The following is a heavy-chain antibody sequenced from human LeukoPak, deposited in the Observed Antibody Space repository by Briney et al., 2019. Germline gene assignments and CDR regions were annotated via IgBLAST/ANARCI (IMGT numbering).Heavy chain of an antibody. D-gene: IGHD6-13*01. CDR2: ITPFNGNT. CDR1: GYTFTYRY. CDR3: AIAAAGTHTFDP. V-gene: IGHV1-45*02. J-gene: IGHJ5*02. Sequence: ASVKVSCKASGYTFTYRYLHWVRQAPGQALEWMGWITPFNGNTNYAQKFQDRVTITRDRSISTAYMELSSLRSEDTAMYYCAIAAAGTHTFDPWGQGTLVTVSS.